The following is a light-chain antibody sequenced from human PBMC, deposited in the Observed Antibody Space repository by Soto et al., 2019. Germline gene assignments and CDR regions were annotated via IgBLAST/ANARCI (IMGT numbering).Light chain of an antibody. Sequence: QPVLTQPPSASGTPGQRVAISCSGSSSNIGNNSVSWYQHLPGTAPKLLIYRSNQRPSGVSDRFSGSKSGTSASLAISGLQSEDEADYYCAAWDDSLNGPVFGGGTKLTAL. V-gene: IGLV1-44*01. J-gene: IGLJ2*01. CDR1: SSNIGNNS. CDR3: AAWDDSLNGPV. CDR2: RSN.